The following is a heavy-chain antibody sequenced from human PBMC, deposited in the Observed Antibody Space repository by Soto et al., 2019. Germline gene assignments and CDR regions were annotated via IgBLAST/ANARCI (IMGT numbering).Heavy chain of an antibody. CDR3: ARADTIFGVVLDY. J-gene: IGHJ4*02. D-gene: IGHD3-3*01. V-gene: IGHV4-4*02. CDR2: IYHSGST. CDR1: GVSINSNNW. Sequence: ETLSLTFAVSGVSINSNNWCTWVRQPPGKGLEWIGQIYHSGSTNYNPSLQSRVTISVDKSKNQFSLKMKFVTAADTAVYYCARADTIFGVVLDYWGQGTLVTVSS.